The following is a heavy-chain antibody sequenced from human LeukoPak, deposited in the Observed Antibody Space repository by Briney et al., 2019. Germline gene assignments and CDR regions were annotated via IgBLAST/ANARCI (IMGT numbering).Heavy chain of an antibody. CDR1: GYTFTSSY. D-gene: IGHD3-16*01. CDR3: ARGLGGHDY. J-gene: IGHJ4*02. V-gene: IGHV1-46*01. CDR2: INPSGGST. Sequence: ASVKVSCKASGYTFTSSYIHWVRQAPGQGLEWMGIINPSGGSTSYAEKLQGRVTVTRDMSTSTVYMELNNLRSDDTAVYYCARGLGGHDYWGQGTLVTVSS.